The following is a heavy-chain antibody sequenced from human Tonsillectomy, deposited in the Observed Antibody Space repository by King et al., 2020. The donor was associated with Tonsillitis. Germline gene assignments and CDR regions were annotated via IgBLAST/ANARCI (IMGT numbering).Heavy chain of an antibody. CDR1: GFTFSSYS. V-gene: IGHV3-48*04. D-gene: IGHD3-10*01. CDR2: ISSSSSTI. CDR3: AREGRYYYGSGSYYAFDI. J-gene: IGHJ3*02. Sequence: VQLVESGGGLVQPGGSLRLSCAASGFTFSSYSMNWVRQAPGKGLEWVSYISSSSSTIYYAESVKGRFTISRDNAKNSLYLQMNSLRAEDTAVYYCAREGRYYYGSGSYYAFDIWGQGTMVTVSS.